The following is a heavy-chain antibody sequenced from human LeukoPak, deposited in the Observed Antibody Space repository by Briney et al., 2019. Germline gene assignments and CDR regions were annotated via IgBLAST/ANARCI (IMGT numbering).Heavy chain of an antibody. CDR3: ARATSGLDV. V-gene: IGHV3-13*04. J-gene: IGHJ6*02. CDR2: IGTAGDT. Sequence: HPGGSLRLSCAASGFTFRSYDMHWVRQATGKGLEWVSTIGTAGDTYYRGSVKGRFTISRDNAKNSLYLQMDSLRAGDTAVYYCARATSGLDVWGQGTTVTVSS. CDR1: GFTFRSYD.